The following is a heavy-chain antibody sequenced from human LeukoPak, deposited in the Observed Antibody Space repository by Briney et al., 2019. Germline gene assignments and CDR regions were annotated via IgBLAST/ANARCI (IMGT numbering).Heavy chain of an antibody. CDR3: ARLSANCTNGVCSYYFDY. CDR2: IFYSGST. V-gene: IGHV4-59*12. J-gene: IGHJ4*02. D-gene: IGHD2-8*01. Sequence: SETLSLTCTVSGDSISSYYWSWIRQPPGKGLEWIGYIFYSGSTNYNPSLKSRVTISVDTSKNQFSLKLSSVTAADTAVYYCARLSANCTNGVCSYYFDYWGQGTLVTVSS. CDR1: GDSISSYY.